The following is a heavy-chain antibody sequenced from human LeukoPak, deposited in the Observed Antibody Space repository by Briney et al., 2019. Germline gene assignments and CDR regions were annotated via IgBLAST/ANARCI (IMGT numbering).Heavy chain of an antibody. D-gene: IGHD4-17*01. CDR2: ISVSGGST. J-gene: IGHJ4*02. CDR1: GFTFSSYA. CDR3: AKDLHGDYHLFGS. Sequence: PGGSLRLSCAASGFTFSSYAMSWVRRAPGKGLEWVSTISVSGGSTYYADSVKGRFTISRDNSKNTLYLQMNSLRAEDTAVYYCAKDLHGDYHLFGSWGQGTLVTVSS. V-gene: IGHV3-23*01.